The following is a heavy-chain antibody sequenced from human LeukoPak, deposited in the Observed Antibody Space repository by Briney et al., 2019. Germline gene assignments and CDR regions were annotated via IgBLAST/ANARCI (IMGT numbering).Heavy chain of an antibody. CDR3: ARPFYSGSYQDHYMDV. J-gene: IGHJ6*03. Sequence: ASETLSLTCTVSGGSISSSRYYWGWIRQPPGKGLEWIGSIYYSGSTYYNPSLKSRVTISVDTSKNQFSLKLSSVTAADTAVYYCARPFYSGSYQDHYMDVWGKGTTVTVSS. D-gene: IGHD1-26*01. V-gene: IGHV4-39*01. CDR1: GGSISSSRYY. CDR2: IYYSGST.